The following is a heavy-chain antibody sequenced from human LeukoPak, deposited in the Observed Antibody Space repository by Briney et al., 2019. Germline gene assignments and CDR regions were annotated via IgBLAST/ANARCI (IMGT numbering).Heavy chain of an antibody. Sequence: GGSLGLSCAASGFTFSDYYMSWIRQAPGKGLEWVSYISSSGSTIYYADSVKGRFTISRDNAKNSLYLQMNSLRAEDTAVYYCARAWELLPFDYWGQGTLVTVSS. V-gene: IGHV3-11*01. CDR1: GFTFSDYY. CDR2: ISSSGSTI. CDR3: ARAWELLPFDY. J-gene: IGHJ4*02. D-gene: IGHD1-26*01.